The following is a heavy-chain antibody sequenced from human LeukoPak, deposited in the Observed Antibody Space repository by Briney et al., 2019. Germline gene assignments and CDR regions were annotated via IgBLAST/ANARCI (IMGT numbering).Heavy chain of an antibody. CDR2: IYSDNT. CDR3: ARRAGAYSHPYDY. CDR1: GFTVSSNS. D-gene: IGHD4/OR15-4a*01. Sequence: QPGGSLRLSCTVSGFTVSSNSMSWVRQAPGKGLEWVSSIYSDNTHYSDSVKGRFTISRDNSKNTLYLQMNSLRAEDTAVYYCARRAGAYSHPYDYWGQGTLVTVSS. V-gene: IGHV3-53*01. J-gene: IGHJ4*02.